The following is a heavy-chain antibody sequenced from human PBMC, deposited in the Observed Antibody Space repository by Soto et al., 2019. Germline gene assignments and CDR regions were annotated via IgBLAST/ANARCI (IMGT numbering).Heavy chain of an antibody. Sequence: GESLKISCKGSGYSFTIYWIGWVRQMPGKGLEWMGIIYPGDSDTRYSPSFQGQVTISADKSISTAYLQWSSLKASDTAMYYCARIAAAGTSGYYYYGMDVWGQGTTVTVSS. CDR2: IYPGDSDT. D-gene: IGHD6-13*01. J-gene: IGHJ6*02. V-gene: IGHV5-51*01. CDR3: ARIAAAGTSGYYYYGMDV. CDR1: GYSFTIYW.